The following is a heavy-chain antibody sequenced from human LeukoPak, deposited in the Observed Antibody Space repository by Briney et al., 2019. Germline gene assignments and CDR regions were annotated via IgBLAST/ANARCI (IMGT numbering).Heavy chain of an antibody. CDR2: IYYSGST. J-gene: IGHJ3*02. V-gene: IGHV4-30-4*01. CDR3: ARHYGSGSALDAFDI. Sequence: QASETLSLTCTVSGGSISSGDYYWSWIRQPPGKGLEWIGYIYYSGSTYYHPSLKSRVTISVDTSKNQFSLKLSSVTAADTAVYYCARHYGSGSALDAFDIWGQGTMVTVSS. D-gene: IGHD3-10*01. CDR1: GGSISSGDYY.